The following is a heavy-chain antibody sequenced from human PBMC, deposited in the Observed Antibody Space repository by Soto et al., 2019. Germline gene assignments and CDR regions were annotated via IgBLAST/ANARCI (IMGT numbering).Heavy chain of an antibody. CDR3: ARAKVGGTYCSGGSCYRRRVNSFDY. J-gene: IGHJ4*02. CDR1: GGSISSYY. CDR2: IYYSGST. D-gene: IGHD2-15*01. V-gene: IGHV4-59*12. Sequence: PSETLSLTCTVSGGSISSYYWSWIRQPPGKGLEWIGDIYYSGSTNYNPSLKSRVTISVDTSKNQFSLKLSSVTAADTAVYYCARAKVGGTYCSGGSCYRRRVNSFDYWGQGTLVTVSS.